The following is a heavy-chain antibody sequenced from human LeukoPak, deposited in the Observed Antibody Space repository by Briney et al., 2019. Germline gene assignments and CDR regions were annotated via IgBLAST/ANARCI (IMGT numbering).Heavy chain of an antibody. J-gene: IGHJ4*02. CDR3: AREAIRGLFDY. D-gene: IGHD5-24*01. V-gene: IGHV4-59*12. Sequence: SETLSLTCTVSGGSITNYYWSWIRQPPGKGLEWIGYIHYSGSTKYKSSLKSRVTISVDTSKNQFSLKLSSVTAADTAVYYCAREAIRGLFDYWGQGTLVTVSS. CDR1: GGSITNYY. CDR2: IHYSGST.